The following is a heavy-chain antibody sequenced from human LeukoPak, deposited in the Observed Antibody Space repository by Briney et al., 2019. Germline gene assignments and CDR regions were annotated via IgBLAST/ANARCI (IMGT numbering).Heavy chain of an antibody. J-gene: IGHJ4*02. CDR1: GGSISSYY. V-gene: IGHV4-4*07. CDR3: ASESFFTRYFDY. CDR2: IYTSGST. Sequence: SETLSLTCTVSGGSISSYYWSWIRQPPGKGLEWIGRIYTSGSTNYNPSLKSRVTLSVDTSKNQFSLRLSSVTAADTAVYYCASESFFTRYFDYWGQGTLVTVSS.